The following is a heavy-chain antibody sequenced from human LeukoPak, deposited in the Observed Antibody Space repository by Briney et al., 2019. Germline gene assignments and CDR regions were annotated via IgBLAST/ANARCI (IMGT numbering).Heavy chain of an antibody. CDR1: GRSFGGYY. Sequence: SETLSLTCAVYGRSFGGYYWSWIRQPPGKGREWIGEINHSGSTNYNPSLKSRVTISVDTSKNQFSLKLSSVTAADTAVYYCARDGLGITSSCPDYWGQGTLVTVSS. CDR3: ARDGLGITSSCPDY. D-gene: IGHD1-14*01. J-gene: IGHJ4*02. V-gene: IGHV4-34*01. CDR2: INHSGST.